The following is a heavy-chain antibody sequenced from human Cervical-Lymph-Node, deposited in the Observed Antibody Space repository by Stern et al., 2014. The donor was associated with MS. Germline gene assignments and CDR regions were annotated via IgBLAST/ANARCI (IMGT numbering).Heavy chain of an antibody. CDR3: ARGGVRYTGNYGGYYFDS. D-gene: IGHD4-23*01. J-gene: IGHJ4*02. Sequence: QMQLRKSGAEVTTPGASVKVSCKTSGYTRTSYYMHWVRQAPGQGLEWMRVINPRGGNTNYAQKLQGRVNMTGDTSPSTVYMQLSSLRSEDTAVYYCARGGVRYTGNYGGYYFDSWGQGTLVTVSS. CDR1: GYTRTSYY. CDR2: INPRGGNT. V-gene: IGHV1-46*04.